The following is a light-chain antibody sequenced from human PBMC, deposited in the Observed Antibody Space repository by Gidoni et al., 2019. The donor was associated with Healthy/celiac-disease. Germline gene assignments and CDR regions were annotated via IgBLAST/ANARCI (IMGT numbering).Light chain of an antibody. CDR3: QSYDSSLSGSV. Sequence: QSVPTQPPSVSGAPRRRVTISCTGSSSNIGAGYDVHWYQQLPGTAPKLLFYGNSNRPSGVPDRFSGSKSGTSASLAITGLQAEDEADYYCQSYDSSLSGSVFGGGTKLTVL. J-gene: IGLJ2*01. CDR2: GNS. CDR1: SSNIGAGYD. V-gene: IGLV1-40*01.